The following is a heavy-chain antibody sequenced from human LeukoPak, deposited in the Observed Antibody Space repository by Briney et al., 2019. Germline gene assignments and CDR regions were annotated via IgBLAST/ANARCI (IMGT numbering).Heavy chain of an antibody. D-gene: IGHD6-19*01. CDR2: INPNSGGT. Sequence: ASVKVSCKASGDTFIGYYMHWVRQAPGQGLEWMGWINPNSGGTNHAQKFQGRVTMTRDTSISTAYMELSRLRSDDTAVYYCARDAYSSGWYPDYWGQGTLVTVSS. CDR3: ARDAYSSGWYPDY. V-gene: IGHV1-2*02. CDR1: GDTFIGYY. J-gene: IGHJ4*02.